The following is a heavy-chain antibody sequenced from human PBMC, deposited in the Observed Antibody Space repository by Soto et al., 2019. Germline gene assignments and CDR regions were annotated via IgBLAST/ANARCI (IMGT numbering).Heavy chain of an antibody. D-gene: IGHD6-19*01. CDR1: GFTFSSYG. CDR2: ISYDGSNK. J-gene: IGHJ4*02. CDR3: AKGLPGYSSGWFYHYFDY. V-gene: IGHV3-30*18. Sequence: QVQLVESWGGVVQPGRSLRLSCAASGFTFSSYGMHLVRQAPGKGLEWVAVISYDGSNKYYADSVKGRFTISRDNSKNTLYLQMNSLRAEDTAVYYCAKGLPGYSSGWFYHYFDYWGQGTLVTVSS.